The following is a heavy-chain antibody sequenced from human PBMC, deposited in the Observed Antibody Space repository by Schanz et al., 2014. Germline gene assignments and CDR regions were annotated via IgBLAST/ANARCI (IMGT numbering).Heavy chain of an antibody. J-gene: IGHJ4*02. Sequence: VQLVESGGGLVQPGGSLRLSCTASGFPFSDYFMAWIRQPPGRGLEWVSYIGNGGVTIYYADSVKGRFTISSDNSKSTLYLQMSSLRAEDTAVYYCARDLPRTFLFDYWGQGTLVTVSS. CDR2: IGNGGVTI. CDR3: ARDLPRTFLFDY. CDR1: GFPFSDYF. V-gene: IGHV3-11*01.